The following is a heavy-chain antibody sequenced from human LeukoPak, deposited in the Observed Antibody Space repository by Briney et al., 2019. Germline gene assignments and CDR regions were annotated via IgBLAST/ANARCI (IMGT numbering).Heavy chain of an antibody. D-gene: IGHD3-22*01. Sequence: ASVTVSCTASGGTFSSYAISWVRQAPGQGLEWMGGIIPIFGTANYAQKFQGRVTITADESTSTAYMELSSLRSEDTAVYYCARDPHYYDSSGYPFDYWGQGTLVTVSS. V-gene: IGHV1-69*01. CDR1: GGTFSSYA. CDR2: IIPIFGTA. J-gene: IGHJ4*02. CDR3: ARDPHYYDSSGYPFDY.